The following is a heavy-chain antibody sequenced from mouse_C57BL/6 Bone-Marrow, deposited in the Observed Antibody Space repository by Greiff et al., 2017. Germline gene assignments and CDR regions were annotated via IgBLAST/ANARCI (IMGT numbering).Heavy chain of an antibody. CDR3: SSFDGSYFDF. J-gene: IGHJ2*01. D-gene: IGHD2-3*01. V-gene: IGHV14-4*01. CDR2: IDPEIGDT. CDR1: GFTIKDDY. Sequence: EVQLQQSGAELVRPGASVKLSCTASGFTIKDDYIHWVKQRPEQGLEWIGWIDPEIGDTEYASKFQGKATITSDTSSNTAYLQLSSLTSEDTAVYYCSSFDGSYFDFWGQGTPLTVAS.